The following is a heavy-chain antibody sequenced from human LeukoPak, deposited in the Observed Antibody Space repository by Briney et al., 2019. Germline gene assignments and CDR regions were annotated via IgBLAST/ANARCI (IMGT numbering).Heavy chain of an antibody. CDR1: GFTFSHAW. V-gene: IGHV3-15*01. J-gene: IGHJ5*02. Sequence: GGSLRLSCAASGFTFSHAWMSWVRQARGKGLEWVGRIKSKSDGGTTDYAAPVKGRFTISRDDSKNTLYLQMNSLKTEDTAVYYCTTMMVEMATITGRDVGSNWFDPWGQGTLVTVSS. D-gene: IGHD5-24*01. CDR3: TTMMVEMATITGRDVGSNWFDP. CDR2: IKSKSDGGTT.